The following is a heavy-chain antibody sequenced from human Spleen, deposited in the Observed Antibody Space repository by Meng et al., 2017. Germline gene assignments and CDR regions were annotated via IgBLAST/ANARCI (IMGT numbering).Heavy chain of an antibody. V-gene: IGHV1-46*03. J-gene: IGHJ4*02. CDR2: LNPSVGST. Sequence: QVQFVQSGAEVTNPGASVNVSCKASGYTFTSYYMHWVRQAPGQGREWMGILNPSVGSTTYTQKFEGRVTMTRDMSTSTVYLEVSSLTSEDTAVYYCVRELRDTLYFDYWGQGTLVTVSS. CDR1: GYTFTSYY. CDR3: VRELRDTLYFDY. D-gene: IGHD5-24*01.